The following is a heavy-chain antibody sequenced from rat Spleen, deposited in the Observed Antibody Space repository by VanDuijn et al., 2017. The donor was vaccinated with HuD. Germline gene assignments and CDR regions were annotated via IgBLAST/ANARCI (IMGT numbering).Heavy chain of an antibody. CDR1: GFTFNNYD. J-gene: IGHJ2*01. CDR2: ITGGGGNT. CDR3: ARGDLGDGTYWLDY. V-gene: IGHV5-25*01. Sequence: EVQLVESGGGLVQPGRSLKLSCTASGFTFNNYDMAWVRQAPTKGLEWVASITGGGGNTYYRDSVKGRFTISRDNAKSTLYLHMDSLTSEDTATYYCARGDLGDGTYWLDYWGQGVMVTVSS. D-gene: IGHD1-12*02.